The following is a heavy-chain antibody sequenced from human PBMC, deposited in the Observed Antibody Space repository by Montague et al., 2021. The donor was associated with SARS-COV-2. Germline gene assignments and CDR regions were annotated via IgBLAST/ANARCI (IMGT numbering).Heavy chain of an antibody. J-gene: IGHJ6*02. CDR1: GDSVSSHSAT. CDR2: TYYRSKWYN. V-gene: IGHV6-1*01. Sequence: CAISGDSVSSHSATWNWVRQSPSRGLESLGRTYYRSKWYNDYAVXVRGRVTINPDTSKNQFSLQLNSVTPEDTAIYYCTSGREGNYNVMDVWGQGTTVTVSS. D-gene: IGHD1-1*01. CDR3: TSGREGNYNVMDV.